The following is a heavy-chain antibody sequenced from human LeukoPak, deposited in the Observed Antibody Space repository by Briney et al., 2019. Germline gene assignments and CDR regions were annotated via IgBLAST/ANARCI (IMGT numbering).Heavy chain of an antibody. CDR2: ISGSGGST. J-gene: IGHJ4*02. CDR1: GFTFSSYS. Sequence: GGSLRLSCAASGFTFSSYSMNWVRQAPGKGLEWVSAISGSGGSTYYADSVKGRFTISRDNSKNTLYLQMNSLRAEDTAVYYCANWRVVTHDYWGQGTLVTVSS. CDR3: ANWRVVTHDY. V-gene: IGHV3-23*01. D-gene: IGHD3-3*01.